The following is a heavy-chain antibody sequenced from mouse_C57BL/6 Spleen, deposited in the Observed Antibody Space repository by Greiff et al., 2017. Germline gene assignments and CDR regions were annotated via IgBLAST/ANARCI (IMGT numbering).Heavy chain of an antibody. V-gene: IGHV1-82*01. D-gene: IGHD2-4*01. CDR2: IYPGDGDT. J-gene: IGHJ3*01. CDR3: ANDYDCDEDPWCAY. Sequence: VQLQQSGPELVKPGASVKISCKASGYAFSSSWMNWVKQRPGKGLEWIGRIYPGDGDTNYNGKFKGKATLTADKSSSTAYMQLSSLTSEDSAVYFCANDYDCDEDPWCAYWGQGTLVTVSA. CDR1: GYAFSSSW.